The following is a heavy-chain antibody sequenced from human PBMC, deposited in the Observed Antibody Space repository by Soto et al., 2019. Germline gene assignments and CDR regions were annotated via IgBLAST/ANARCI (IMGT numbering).Heavy chain of an antibody. J-gene: IGHJ6*03. CDR3: TKRPRTILGYMDV. D-gene: IGHD3-3*01. Sequence: PGGSLRLSCAASGFTFSSYTMNWVRQAPGKGLEWVSSISYSSSYMYYADSVMGRFTISRDNAKNSLYLQMNSLRAEDTSIYYCTKRPRTILGYMDVWDKGTTVTVSS. V-gene: IGHV3-21*01. CDR1: GFTFSSYT. CDR2: ISYSSSYM.